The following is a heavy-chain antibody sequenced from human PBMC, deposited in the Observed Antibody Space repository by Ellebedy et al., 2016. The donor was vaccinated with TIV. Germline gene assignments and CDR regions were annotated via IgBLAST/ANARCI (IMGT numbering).Heavy chain of an antibody. CDR1: GFTFSDYW. V-gene: IGHV3-7*01. CDR2: IKQDGSER. D-gene: IGHD2-15*01. CDR3: ARDSLVAATPTDAFDI. Sequence: GGSLRLSXAASGFTFSDYWMNWVRQPPGKGLEWVANIKQDGSERYYVDSVTGRFTISRDNAKNSLYLQMNSLRAEDTAVYYCARDSLVAATPTDAFDIWGQGTMVTVSS. J-gene: IGHJ3*02.